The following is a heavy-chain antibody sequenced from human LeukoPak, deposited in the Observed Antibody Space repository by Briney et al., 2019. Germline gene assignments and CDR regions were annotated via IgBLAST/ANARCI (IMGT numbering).Heavy chain of an antibody. CDR3: ARDRSEHYSTDN. CDR1: GFSFSSYV. V-gene: IGHV3-30*04. J-gene: IGHJ4*02. CDR2: ISSDGGTK. D-gene: IGHD3-10*01. Sequence: QAGGSLRLSCAASGFSFSSYVMHWVRQAPGKGLEWVAVISSDGGTKFHADSVKGRFSISRDNSKNTLSLQMNSLRGEDTAVYYCARDRSEHYSTDNWGQGTLVTVSS.